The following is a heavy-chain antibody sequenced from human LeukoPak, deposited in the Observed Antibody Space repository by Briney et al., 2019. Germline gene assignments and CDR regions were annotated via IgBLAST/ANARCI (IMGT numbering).Heavy chain of an antibody. CDR2: ISYDGSNK. D-gene: IGHD5-18*01. CDR1: GFTFSSYG. Sequence: GRSLRLSCAASGFTFSSYGMHWVRQAPGKGLEWVAVISYDGSNKYYADSVKGRFTISRDNSKNTLYLQMNSLRAEDTAVYYCAKEKRVDTAMVSSNYFDYWGQGTLVTVSS. J-gene: IGHJ4*02. CDR3: AKEKRVDTAMVSSNYFDY. V-gene: IGHV3-30*18.